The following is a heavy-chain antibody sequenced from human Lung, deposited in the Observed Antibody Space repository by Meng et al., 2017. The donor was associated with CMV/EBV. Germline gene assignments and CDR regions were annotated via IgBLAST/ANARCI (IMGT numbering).Heavy chain of an antibody. CDR2: ISSSSSTI. V-gene: IGHV3-48*02. CDR3: SRELGGFWSGGYYYYYYGMDV. D-gene: IGHD3-3*01. CDR1: GFTFSSYS. J-gene: IGHJ6*02. Sequence: GESXKISCAASGFTFSSYSMNWVRQAPGKGLEWVSYISSSSSTIYDADSVKGRFTISRDNAKNLLYLQMNSLRDEDTAVYYWSRELGGFWSGGYYYYYYGMDVWGQGTTVPVPS.